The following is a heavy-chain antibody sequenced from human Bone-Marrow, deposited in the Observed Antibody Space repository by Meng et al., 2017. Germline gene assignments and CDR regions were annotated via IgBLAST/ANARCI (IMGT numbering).Heavy chain of an antibody. D-gene: IGHD3-10*01. V-gene: IGHV1-18*01. CDR2: ISAYNGNT. CDR1: GYTFTSYG. Sequence: ASVKVSCKASGYTFTSYGISWVRQAPGQGPEWMGWISAYNGNTNYAQKLQGRVTMTTDTSTSTAYMELRSLRSDDTAVYYCARGLLWFGEYLYGMDVWGQGTTVTVSS. J-gene: IGHJ6*02. CDR3: ARGLLWFGEYLYGMDV.